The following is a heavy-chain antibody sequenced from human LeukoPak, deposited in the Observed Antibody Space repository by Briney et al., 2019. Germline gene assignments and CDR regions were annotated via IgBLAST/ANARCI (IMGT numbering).Heavy chain of an antibody. Sequence: GGSLRLSCAASGFTFSSYAMHWVRQAPGKGLERGTIISYDGTNKYYADSVKGRFTISRDNSKNTLFLQMNSLRAEDTAVYYCARSNYYDSRSWGFDIWGQGTMVTVSS. CDR3: ARSNYYDSRSWGFDI. D-gene: IGHD3-22*01. CDR2: ISYDGTNK. V-gene: IGHV3-30*04. J-gene: IGHJ3*02. CDR1: GFTFSSYA.